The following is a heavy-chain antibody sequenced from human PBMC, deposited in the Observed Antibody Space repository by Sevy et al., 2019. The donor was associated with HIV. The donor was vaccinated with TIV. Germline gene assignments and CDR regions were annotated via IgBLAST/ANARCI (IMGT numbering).Heavy chain of an antibody. D-gene: IGHD6-19*01. CDR3: AREGVAVAGIGYYFEY. J-gene: IGHJ4*02. Sequence: GGSLRLSCAASGFTFNSYGMHWVRQAPGKGLEWVALIWYDGSNRSYVDSVKGRFTVSRDNSKNTLYLQMNSLRAEDTAVYYCAREGVAVAGIGYYFEYWGQGTLVTVSS. CDR1: GFTFNSYG. CDR2: IWYDGSNR. V-gene: IGHV3-33*01.